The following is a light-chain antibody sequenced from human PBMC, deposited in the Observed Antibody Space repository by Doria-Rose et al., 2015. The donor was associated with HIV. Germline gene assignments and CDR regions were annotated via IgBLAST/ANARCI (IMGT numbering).Light chain of an antibody. CDR1: QSVRSN. J-gene: IGKJ2*01. CDR3: QRYNNWPPYT. V-gene: IGKV3-15*01. Sequence: TQSPATLSVSPGERATLSCRASQSVRSNLAWYQQKPGQAPRLPIYGASTRATGIPARFSGSGSETEFTLTISSLQSEDFAVYYCQRYNNWPPYTFGQGTKLEIK. CDR2: GAS.